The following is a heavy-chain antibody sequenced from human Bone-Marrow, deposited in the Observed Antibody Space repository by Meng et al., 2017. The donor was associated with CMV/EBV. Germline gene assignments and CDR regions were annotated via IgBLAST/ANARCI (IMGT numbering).Heavy chain of an antibody. J-gene: IGHJ4*02. D-gene: IGHD6-19*01. CDR3: ARLSSSGVSTDY. CDR2: INPNSGGT. CDR1: GYTFTGYY. Sequence: ASVKVSCKASGYTFTGYYMHWVRQAPGQGLEWMGWINPNSGGTNYAQKFQGRVTMTRDTSISTAYMELSTLRSDDTAVYYCARLSSSGVSTDYWGQGNLVNVSS. V-gene: IGHV1-2*02.